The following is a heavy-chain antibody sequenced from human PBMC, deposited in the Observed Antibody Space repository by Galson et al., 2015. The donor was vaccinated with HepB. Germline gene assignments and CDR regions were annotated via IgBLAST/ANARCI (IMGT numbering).Heavy chain of an antibody. CDR2: ISGSGGST. V-gene: IGHV3-23*01. CDR3: AKNIKRQSIAARDGFAY. Sequence: SLRLSCAASGFTFCSYAMSWVRQAPGKGLEWVSAISGSGGSTYYADSVKGRFTISRDNSKNTLYLQMNSLRAEDTAVYYCAKNIKRQSIAARDGFAYSGQGTLVTVSS. J-gene: IGHJ4*02. CDR1: GFTFCSYA. D-gene: IGHD6-6*01.